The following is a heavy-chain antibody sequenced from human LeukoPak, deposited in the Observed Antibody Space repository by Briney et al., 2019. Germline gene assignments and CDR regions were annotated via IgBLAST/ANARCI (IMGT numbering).Heavy chain of an antibody. J-gene: IGHJ4*02. Sequence: ASVKVSCKASGGTFSSYTISWVRQAPGQGLEWMGRIIPILGIANYAQKFQGRVTITADESTSTAYMELSSLRSEDTAVYYCARAPGYYYYSSGYLDYWGQGTLVTVSS. V-gene: IGHV1-69*02. CDR2: IIPILGIA. D-gene: IGHD3-22*01. CDR3: ARAPGYYYYSSGYLDY. CDR1: GGTFSSYT.